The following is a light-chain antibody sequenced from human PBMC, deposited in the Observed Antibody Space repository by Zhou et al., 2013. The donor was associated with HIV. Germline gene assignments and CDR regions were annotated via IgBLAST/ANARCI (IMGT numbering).Light chain of an antibody. CDR3: QQYYSFPFT. Sequence: DIQMTQSPPFLSASVGDRVTITCRASQGIGTYLAWYQQKPGKAPKLLIDVASTLQSGVPSRFSGSGSGTDFTLTISCLQSEDFATYYCQQYYSFPFTFGQGTRLEIK. V-gene: IGKV1-9*01. CDR1: QGIGTY. J-gene: IGKJ5*01. CDR2: VAS.